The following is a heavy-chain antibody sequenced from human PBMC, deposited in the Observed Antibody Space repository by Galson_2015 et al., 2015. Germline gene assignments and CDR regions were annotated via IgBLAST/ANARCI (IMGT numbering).Heavy chain of an antibody. CDR2: ISWDGGST. V-gene: IGHV3-43*01. CDR1: GFTFDDYT. CDR3: ATGCSSTSFYAEYYFDY. J-gene: IGHJ4*02. Sequence: SLRLSCAASGFTFDDYTMHWVRQAQGKGLEWDSLISWDGGSTYYEDSVRGRFTISRDNSKNSLYLQMNGLRTEDTALYYCATGCSSTSFYAEYYFDYWGQGTLLTVSS. D-gene: IGHD2-2*01.